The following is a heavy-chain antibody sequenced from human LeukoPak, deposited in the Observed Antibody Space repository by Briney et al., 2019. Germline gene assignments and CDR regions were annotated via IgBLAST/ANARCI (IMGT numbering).Heavy chain of an antibody. D-gene: IGHD3-22*01. CDR3: TTDLVGYYDSSGYFGYDFAY. CDR2: IKSKTDGGTT. Sequence: RPSCATSGFACSDAWRSWGRQPPNKRQEWVGLIKSKTDGGTTDYAAPVKGRFTISRDDSKNTLYLQMNSLKTEDTAVYYCTTDLVGYYDSSGYFGYDFAYWGQGNLVTVSS. J-gene: IGHJ4*02. CDR1: GFACSDAW. V-gene: IGHV3-15*01.